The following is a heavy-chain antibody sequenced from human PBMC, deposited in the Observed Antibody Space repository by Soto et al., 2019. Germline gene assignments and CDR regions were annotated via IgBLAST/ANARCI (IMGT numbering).Heavy chain of an antibody. CDR1: GYTFTRSG. V-gene: IGHV1-18*01. J-gene: IGHJ6*02. CDR3: AREGVAPYYYYGMAV. D-gene: IGHD5-12*01. Sequence: QVQLVQSGAEVKKPGASVKVSCKASGYTFTRSGISWVRQAPGQVPECMGWISSYNGDTNYAQTFQGRVTMTTDSSTSTAYMELRSMRSDDTAVYYCAREGVAPYYYYGMAVWGQGTPVTVSS. CDR2: ISSYNGDT.